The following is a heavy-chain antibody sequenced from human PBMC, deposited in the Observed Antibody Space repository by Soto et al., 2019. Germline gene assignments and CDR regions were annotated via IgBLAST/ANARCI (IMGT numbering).Heavy chain of an antibody. D-gene: IGHD6-19*01. CDR1: GYTFTSYG. CDR3: ARTIAVAGTVLDY. Sequence: QVQLVQSGAEVKKPGASVKVSCKASGYTFTSYGISWVRQAPGQGLEWMGWISAYNGNTNYAQKLQGRVTMTTDTATSQAYMELRSRRSDDTAVYYCARTIAVAGTVLDYWGQGTLVTVSS. CDR2: ISAYNGNT. V-gene: IGHV1-18*01. J-gene: IGHJ4*02.